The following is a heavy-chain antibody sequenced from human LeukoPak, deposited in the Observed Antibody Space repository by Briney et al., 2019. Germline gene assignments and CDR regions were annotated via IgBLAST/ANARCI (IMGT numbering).Heavy chain of an antibody. CDR2: IYTSGST. Sequence: NPSETLSLTCTVYGVSISSYYWRWLRQPAGKGLKWIGRIYTSGSTNYNPSLKSRLTMAVDTSKNQFSLRLTSVTAADTAVYYCARGAGAADYWGQGTLVTVSS. D-gene: IGHD1-26*01. CDR1: GVSISSYY. V-gene: IGHV4-4*07. J-gene: IGHJ4*02. CDR3: ARGAGAADY.